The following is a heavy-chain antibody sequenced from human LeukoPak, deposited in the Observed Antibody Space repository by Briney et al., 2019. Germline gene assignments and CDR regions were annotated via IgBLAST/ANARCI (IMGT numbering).Heavy chain of an antibody. J-gene: IGHJ5*02. CDR2: IHYTGAT. Sequence: SETLSLTCAVYGGSITGYYWSWIRQPPGKGLEWVGEIHYTGATSYNPSLKSRATISIDTSKNQVSLKLSSVTAEDTAVYYCARVGTGKSNNWFDPWGQGTLVTVSS. CDR1: GGSITGYY. D-gene: IGHD1-1*01. V-gene: IGHV4-34*01. CDR3: ARVGTGKSNNWFDP.